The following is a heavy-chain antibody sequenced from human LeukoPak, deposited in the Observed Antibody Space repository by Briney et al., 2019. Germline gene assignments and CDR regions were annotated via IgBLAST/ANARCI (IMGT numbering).Heavy chain of an antibody. D-gene: IGHD5-24*01. V-gene: IGHV4-4*07. CDR2: IYTSGST. CDR1: GGSISSYY. CDR3: ARRGEMATVDY. Sequence: SETLSLTCTVSGGSISSYYWSWIRQPAGKGLEWIGRIYTSGSTNYNPSLKSQVTISVDKSKNQFSLKLSSVTAADTAVYYCARRGEMATVDYWGQGTLVTVSS. J-gene: IGHJ4*02.